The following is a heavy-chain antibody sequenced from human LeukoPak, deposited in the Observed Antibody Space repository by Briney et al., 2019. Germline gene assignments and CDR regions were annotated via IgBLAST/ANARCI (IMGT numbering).Heavy chain of an antibody. CDR2: INPNSGGT. CDR1: GYTFTGYY. J-gene: IGHJ4*02. Sequence: GASVKVSCKASGYTFTGYYMHWVRQAPGQGLEWMGWINPNSGGTNYAQKFQGRVTMTRDTSISTAYMELSRLRSDDTDVYYCASLEGVVIRGQEDYWGQGTLVTVSS. CDR3: ASLEGVVIRGQEDY. V-gene: IGHV1-2*02. D-gene: IGHD3-22*01.